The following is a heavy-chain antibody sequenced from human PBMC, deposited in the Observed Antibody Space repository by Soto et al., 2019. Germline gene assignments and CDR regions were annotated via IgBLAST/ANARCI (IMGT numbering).Heavy chain of an antibody. Sequence: SETLSLTCTVSGGSISSSTYHWAWIRQPPGKGLEWIASIYYTGTTYYSPSLKSRVTISVDTSKNHFSLKLSSVTAADTAVYYCSRERESASEHWGQGTLVTVSA. J-gene: IGHJ4*02. CDR3: SRERESASEH. CDR2: IYYTGTT. V-gene: IGHV4-39*02. CDR1: GGSISSSTYH.